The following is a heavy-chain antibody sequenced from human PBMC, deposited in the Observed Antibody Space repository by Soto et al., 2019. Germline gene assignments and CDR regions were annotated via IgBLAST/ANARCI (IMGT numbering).Heavy chain of an antibody. Sequence: SETLSLTCTVSGGSISSGGYYWSWIRQHPGKGLEWIGYIYYSGSTYYNPPLKSRVTIFVDTSKNQFSLKLSSVTAADTALYYCARQGYYGSGSYYKFRWFDPWGQGTLVTVSS. CDR3: ARQGYYGSGSYYKFRWFDP. D-gene: IGHD3-10*01. J-gene: IGHJ5*02. CDR1: GGSISSGGYY. CDR2: IYYSGST. V-gene: IGHV4-39*01.